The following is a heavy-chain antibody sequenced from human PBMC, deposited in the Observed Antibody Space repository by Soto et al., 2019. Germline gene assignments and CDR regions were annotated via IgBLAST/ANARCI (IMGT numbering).Heavy chain of an antibody. Sequence: EVQLVESGGGLVQPGGSLKLSCAASGFTFSGSAMHWVRQASGKGLEWVGRIRSKANSYATAYAASVKGRFTISRDDSKNTAYLQMNSLKTEDTAGYYCTTVQQLSFAYWGQGTLVTVSS. J-gene: IGHJ4*02. V-gene: IGHV3-73*01. CDR1: GFTFSGSA. CDR3: TTVQQLSFAY. D-gene: IGHD6-13*01. CDR2: IRSKANSYAT.